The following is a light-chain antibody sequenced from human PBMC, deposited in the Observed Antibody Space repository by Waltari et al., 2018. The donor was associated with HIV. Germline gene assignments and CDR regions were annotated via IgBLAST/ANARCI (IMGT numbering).Light chain of an antibody. CDR2: WAS. CDR3: QQYYSTPRT. CDR1: QGLLYTSNNQNY. J-gene: IGKJ1*01. V-gene: IGKV4-1*01. Sequence: DIVMTQSPDSLAVSLGERATINCKSSQGLLYTSNNQNYIAWYQHKPGQPPKLLIYWASTRESGVPDRFSGSGSGTDFTLTISRLQAEDVAVYYCQQYYSTPRTFGQGTKVEIK.